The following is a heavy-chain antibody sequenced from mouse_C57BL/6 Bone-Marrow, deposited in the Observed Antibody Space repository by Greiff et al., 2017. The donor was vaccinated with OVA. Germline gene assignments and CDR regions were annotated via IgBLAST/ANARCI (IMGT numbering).Heavy chain of an antibody. CDR1: GYTFTSYW. CDR2: INPSSGYT. J-gene: IGHJ4*01. Sequence: VQLQQSGAELAKPGASVKLSCKASGYTFTSYWMHWVKQRPGQGLEWIGYINPSSGYTKYNQKFKDKAPLPEDKSSSTAYMQLSSLTYEDSAVYNCARSRLRDYWGQGTSVTVSS. V-gene: IGHV1-7*01. D-gene: IGHD1-1*01. CDR3: ARSRLRDY.